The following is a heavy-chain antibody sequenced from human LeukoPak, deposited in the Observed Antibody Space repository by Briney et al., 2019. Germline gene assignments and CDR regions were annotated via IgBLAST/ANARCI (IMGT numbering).Heavy chain of an antibody. CDR3: AKATRLLWFGDLWDAFNF. J-gene: IGHJ3*01. Sequence: PGGSLRLSCAASGFTFSSYAMSWVRQAPGKGLEWVSAISGSGGSTYYADSVKGRFTISRDNSKNTLYLQMNSLRAEDTAVYYCAKATRLLWFGDLWDAFNFWGQGTMVTVSS. D-gene: IGHD3-10*01. CDR2: ISGSGGST. V-gene: IGHV3-23*01. CDR1: GFTFSSYA.